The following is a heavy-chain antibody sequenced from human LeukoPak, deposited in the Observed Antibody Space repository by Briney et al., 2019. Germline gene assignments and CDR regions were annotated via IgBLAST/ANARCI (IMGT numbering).Heavy chain of an antibody. D-gene: IGHD4-17*01. CDR2: INPNSGGT. V-gene: IGHV1-2*02. J-gene: IGHJ3*02. CDR1: GYTFTAYY. Sequence: ASVKVSCKASGYTFTAYYMHWVRQAPGQGLEWMGWINPNSGGTNSSQKFQDRVTLTGDTSISTAYMELSRLRSDDTAVYYCASFTVTTSQTFDIWGQGTMVTVSS. CDR3: ASFTVTTSQTFDI.